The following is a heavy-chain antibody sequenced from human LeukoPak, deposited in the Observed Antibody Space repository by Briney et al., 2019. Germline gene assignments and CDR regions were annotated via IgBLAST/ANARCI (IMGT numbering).Heavy chain of an antibody. J-gene: IGHJ4*02. CDR2: IRSKAYGGTT. Sequence: PGRSLRLSCTASGFTFGDYAMSWVRQAPGEGLEWGGFIRSKAYGGTTEYAASVKGRFTISRDDSKSIAYLQMNSLKTEDTAVYYCTRDAVDTAMARWGQGTLVTVSS. CDR3: TRDAVDTAMAR. D-gene: IGHD5-18*01. CDR1: GFTFGDYA. V-gene: IGHV3-49*04.